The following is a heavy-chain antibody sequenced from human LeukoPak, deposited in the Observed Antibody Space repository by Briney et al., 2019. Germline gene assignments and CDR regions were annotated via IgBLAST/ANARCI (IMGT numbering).Heavy chain of an antibody. CDR1: GFTFSSYA. CDR2: ISGSGGST. Sequence: PGGSLRLSCAASGFTFSSYAMSWVRQAPGKGLEWVSAISGSGGSTYYADSVKGRFTISRDNSKNTLYLQMNSLRAEDTAVYYCAKTKSLVGALLEDDAFDIWGQGTMVTVSS. CDR3: AKTKSLVGALLEDDAFDI. V-gene: IGHV3-23*01. D-gene: IGHD1-26*01. J-gene: IGHJ3*02.